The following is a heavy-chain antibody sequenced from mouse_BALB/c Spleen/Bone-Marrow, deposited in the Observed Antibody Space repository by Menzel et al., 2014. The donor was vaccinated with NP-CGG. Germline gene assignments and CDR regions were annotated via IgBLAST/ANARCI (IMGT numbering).Heavy chain of an antibody. Sequence: VQLQESGPELVRPGVSVKISCKGSSYTFTDYAMHWVKQSRAKSLEWIGVVSTYYGNANYNQTFKGKATMTVDKSSSTAYMELARLTSEDSAVYYCTRGGRYDEVAYWGQGTLVTVSA. CDR1: SYTFTDYA. V-gene: IGHV1-67*01. D-gene: IGHD2-14*01. CDR3: TRGGRYDEVAY. CDR2: VSTYYGNA. J-gene: IGHJ3*01.